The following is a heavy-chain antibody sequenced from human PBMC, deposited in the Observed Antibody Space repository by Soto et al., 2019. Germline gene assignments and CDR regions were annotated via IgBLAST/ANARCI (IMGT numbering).Heavy chain of an antibody. CDR3: AREPYHYDSSGYYDY. CDR1: GGSTTSGGYY. CDR2: IHHSGSN. J-gene: IGHJ4*02. V-gene: IGHV4-31*03. Sequence: SSETLSLTCTVSGGSTTSGGYYWNWIRQPPGKGLEWIAYIHHSGSNYHNPSLNSRVTISVDTSKNQVSLKLSSVTAADTAVYYCAREPYHYDSSGYYDYWGQGTRVTVSS. D-gene: IGHD3-22*01.